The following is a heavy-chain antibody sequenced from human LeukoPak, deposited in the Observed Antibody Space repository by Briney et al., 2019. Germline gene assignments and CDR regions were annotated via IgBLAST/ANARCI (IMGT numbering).Heavy chain of an antibody. Sequence: SETLSLTCTVSGYSISKSPWSWIRQSPGQGLEWIGYIYYTGDSKYNPSLQSRVSISIDKSKNQFSLRLSSVTAADTAVYYCARDTWIRLGRWFDPWGQGTLVTVSS. CDR1: GYSISKSP. CDR2: IYYTGDS. D-gene: IGHD5-12*01. V-gene: IGHV4-59*01. CDR3: ARDTWIRLGRWFDP. J-gene: IGHJ5*02.